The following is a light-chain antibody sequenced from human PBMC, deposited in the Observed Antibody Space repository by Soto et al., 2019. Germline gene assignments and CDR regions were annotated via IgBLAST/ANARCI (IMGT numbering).Light chain of an antibody. V-gene: IGKV3-15*01. J-gene: IGKJ1*01. CDR1: QSVSGN. CDR2: GAS. CDR3: QQRSNWPWT. Sequence: EIVLTQSPGTLSLSPGERATLSCRASQSVSGNLAWYQQKPGQAPRLLIYGASTRATGIPARFSGSGSGTEFTLTISSLQSEDFAVYYCQQRSNWPWTFGQGTKVDIK.